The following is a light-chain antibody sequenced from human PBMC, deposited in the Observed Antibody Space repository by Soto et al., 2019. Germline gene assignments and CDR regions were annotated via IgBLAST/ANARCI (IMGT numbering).Light chain of an antibody. Sequence: DIQMTQSPSSLSASVGDRVTITCRASQDISNYLNWYQQRPGKAPKLLIYDASNLERGVPSRFSGTRSGTQCTFAITSLQPEDVATYYCQQSDSPSIPFGQGTRLEI. V-gene: IGKV1-33*01. CDR2: DAS. J-gene: IGKJ5*01. CDR3: QQSDSPSIP. CDR1: QDISNY.